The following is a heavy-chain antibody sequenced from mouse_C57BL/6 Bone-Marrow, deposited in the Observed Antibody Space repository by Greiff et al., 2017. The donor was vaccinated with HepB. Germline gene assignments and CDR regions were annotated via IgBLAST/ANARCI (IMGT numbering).Heavy chain of an antibody. CDR2: IDPENGDT. CDR1: GFNIKDDY. D-gene: IGHD3-2*02. V-gene: IGHV14-4*01. CDR3: TFSGYAMDY. J-gene: IGHJ4*01. Sequence: EVHLVESGAELVRPGASVKLSCTASGFNIKDDYMHWVKQRPEQGLEWIGWIDPENGDTEYASKFQGKATITADTSSNTAYLQLSSLTSEDTAVYYCTFSGYAMDYWGQGTSVTVSS.